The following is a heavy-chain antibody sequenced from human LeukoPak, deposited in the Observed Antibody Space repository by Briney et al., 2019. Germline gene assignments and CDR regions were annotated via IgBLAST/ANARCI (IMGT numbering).Heavy chain of an antibody. CDR3: ARDGDRCSSSSCYGPGDN. D-gene: IGHD2-2*01. CDR1: GFTFSRYS. V-gene: IGHV3-48*01. J-gene: IGHJ4*02. Sequence: PGGSLRLSCAASGFTFSRYSMNWVRQAPGKGLEWVSYISSSTSTKFYADSVKGRFTISRDNAKNSLYLQMNSLRAEDTAVYYCARDGDRCSSSSCYGPGDNWGQGTLVTVSS. CDR2: ISSSTSTK.